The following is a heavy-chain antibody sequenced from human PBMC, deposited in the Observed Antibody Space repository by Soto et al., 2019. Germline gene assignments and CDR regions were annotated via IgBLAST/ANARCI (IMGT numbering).Heavy chain of an antibody. V-gene: IGHV1-2*02. J-gene: IGHJ3*02. CDR3: ARGGGVGVAGSAAFDM. CDR1: GYPVTAYY. D-gene: IGHD3-3*01. Sequence: QLHLVQSGAVVKKPGASVTVSCSASGYPVTAYYMHWVRQAPGRGLEWMGGINPATGAAKYTQTFPGRVTMTREPSTSTVFMELSGLTSEDTAVFYCARGGGVGVAGSAAFDMWGQGTLVTVSS. CDR2: INPATGAA.